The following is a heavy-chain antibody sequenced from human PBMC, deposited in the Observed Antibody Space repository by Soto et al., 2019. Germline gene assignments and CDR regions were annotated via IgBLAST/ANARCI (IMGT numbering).Heavy chain of an antibody. V-gene: IGHV3-7*01. CDR2: IKQDGSEK. CDR3: ARESPPRMFDYYYYGTDV. D-gene: IGHD3-10*02. Sequence: PGGSLRLSCAASGFTFSNAWMSWVRQAPGTGLEWVANIKQDGSEKYYVDSVKGRFTISRDNAKNSLYLQMNSLRAEDTAVYYFARESPPRMFDYYYYGTDVWGQGTTVTVAS. J-gene: IGHJ6*02. CDR1: GFTFSNAW.